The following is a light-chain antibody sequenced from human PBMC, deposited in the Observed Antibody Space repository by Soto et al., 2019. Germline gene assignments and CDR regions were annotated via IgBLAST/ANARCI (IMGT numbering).Light chain of an antibody. CDR1: QSISSY. CDR3: QQSYSTPRT. CDR2: AAS. J-gene: IGKJ1*01. Sequence: DIQMTQSPSSLSASVVDRATITCRASQSISSYLNWYQQKPGKAPKLLIYAASSLQSGVPSRFSGSGSGTDFTLTISSLQPEDFATYYCQQSYSTPRTFGQGTKVDIK. V-gene: IGKV1-39*01.